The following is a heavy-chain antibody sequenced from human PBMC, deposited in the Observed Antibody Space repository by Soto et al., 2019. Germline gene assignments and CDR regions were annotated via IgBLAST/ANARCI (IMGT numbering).Heavy chain of an antibody. CDR2: INAGNGNT. V-gene: IGHV1-3*01. CDR1: VYTFTIYA. CDR3: ARAFWSGYYRNAYYYMDV. D-gene: IGHD3-3*01. Sequence: ASVTVSCTSSVYTFTIYAIHCVRQAHGQRLEWMGWINAGNGNTKYSQKFQGRVTITRDTSASTAYMELSSLRSEDTAVYYCARAFWSGYYRNAYYYMDVWGKGTTVTVSS. J-gene: IGHJ6*03.